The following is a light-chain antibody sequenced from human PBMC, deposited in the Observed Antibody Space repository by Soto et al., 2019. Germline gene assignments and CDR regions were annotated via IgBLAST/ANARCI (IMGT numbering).Light chain of an antibody. V-gene: IGKV3-20*01. CDR3: QQYGSSPPYT. J-gene: IGKJ2*01. CDR1: QSVTNKY. Sequence: EVVLTQSPGTLSLSPGERATLSCRASQSVTNKYLAWYQQKPGQAPRLLIFGSSDRATGIPDWFSGSGSGTDFTLTISRLEPEDFAVYYCQQYGSSPPYTFGQGTKLEI. CDR2: GSS.